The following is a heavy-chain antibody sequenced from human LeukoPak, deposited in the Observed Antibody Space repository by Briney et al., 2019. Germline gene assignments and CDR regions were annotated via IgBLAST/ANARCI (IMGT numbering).Heavy chain of an antibody. J-gene: IGHJ4*02. D-gene: IGHD3-16*01. CDR1: EFTFSNYW. CDR2: INQDAIQK. CDR3: ARDQLIIATRGGLNL. V-gene: IGHV3-7*01. Sequence: GGSLRLSCAASEFTFSNYWMTWVRQAPGKGLEWVANINQDAIQKYYLDSVEGRFTISRDNAKNSLYLQMNNLRVEDTAVYYCARDQLIIATRGGLNLWGQGTLVTVSS.